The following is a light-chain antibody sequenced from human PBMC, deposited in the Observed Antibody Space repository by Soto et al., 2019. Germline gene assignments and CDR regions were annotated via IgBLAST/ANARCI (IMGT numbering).Light chain of an antibody. CDR1: QDIDTN. CDR3: QQYNGWPRT. J-gene: IGKJ1*01. Sequence: EIGMTQSPATLSVSPGERATLSCRASQDIDTNVAWYQQKRGQPPRLLIYGASTRDIDIPDRFSGSGSGTEVTLTISSLQSEDFAFFYCQQYNGWPRTFGQGTKVEIK. CDR2: GAS. V-gene: IGKV3-15*01.